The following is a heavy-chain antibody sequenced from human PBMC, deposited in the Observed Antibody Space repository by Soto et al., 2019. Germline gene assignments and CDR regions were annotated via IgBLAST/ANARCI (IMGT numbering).Heavy chain of an antibody. CDR3: AHITYNCSGGSFYPTFAFDI. Sequence: QITLKESGPTLVKPTQTLTLTCTFSGFSLSTSGVGVGWIRQPPGKALEWLALIYWDDDKRYSPSLKSRLTITKDPSKNQVVLTMTNMDPVDTATYYCAHITYNCSGGSFYPTFAFDIWGQGTMVTVSS. V-gene: IGHV2-5*02. CDR2: IYWDDDK. D-gene: IGHD2-15*01. J-gene: IGHJ3*02. CDR1: GFSLSTSGVG.